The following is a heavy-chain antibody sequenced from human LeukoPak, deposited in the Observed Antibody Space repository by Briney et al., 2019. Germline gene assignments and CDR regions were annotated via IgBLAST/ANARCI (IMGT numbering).Heavy chain of an antibody. CDR3: ARAVVDTAGFDY. J-gene: IGHJ4*02. Sequence: EASVKVSCKVSGGTFSSYAISWVRQAPGQGLEWMGGIIPIFGTANYAQKFQGRVTITADKSTSTAYMELSSLRSEDTAVYYCARAVVDTAGFDYWGQGTLVTVSS. D-gene: IGHD5-18*01. CDR1: GGTFSSYA. CDR2: IIPIFGTA. V-gene: IGHV1-69*06.